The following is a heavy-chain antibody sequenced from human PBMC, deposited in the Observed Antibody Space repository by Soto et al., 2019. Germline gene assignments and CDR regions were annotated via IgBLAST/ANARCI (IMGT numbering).Heavy chain of an antibody. V-gene: IGHV1-69*01. CDR2: IIPIFGTA. J-gene: IGHJ6*02. D-gene: IGHD6-19*01. CDR1: GGTFSSYA. Sequence: QVQLVQSGAEVKKPGSSVKVSCKASGGTFSSYAISWVRQAPGQGLEWMGGIIPIFGTANYAQKFQGRVTITAYESTSTSYMELSSLRSEDTAVYCCAGRGYCSGSGGDHYYYGMDVWGQGTTVTVSS. CDR3: AGRGYCSGSGGDHYYYGMDV.